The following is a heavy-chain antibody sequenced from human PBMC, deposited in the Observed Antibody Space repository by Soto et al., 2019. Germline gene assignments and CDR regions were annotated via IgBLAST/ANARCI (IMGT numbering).Heavy chain of an antibody. CDR1: NGSISSRSSC. V-gene: IGHV4-39*01. Sequence: QLQLQESGSGLVKPSETLSLTCIVSNGSISSRSSCWGWIRQTPGKGLEWIGSIYYIGNTYYNPSLKSRVTISIDTSKTQFSLKMNSVTAADTAVYFCGGQDYGAKGYYFENCG. CDR2: IYYIGNT. CDR3: GGQDYGAKGYYFEN. D-gene: IGHD4-17*01. J-gene: IGHJ4*01.